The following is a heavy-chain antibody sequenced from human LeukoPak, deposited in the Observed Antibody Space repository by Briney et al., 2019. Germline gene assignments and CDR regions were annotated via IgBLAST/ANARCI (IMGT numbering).Heavy chain of an antibody. Sequence: GGSLRLSCSASRFSLSSYNMHWVRQAPGKGLEFVSGVSSDWGTTDYADSARDRFTISRDNSKNTLYLQMGSLKVEDMAVYYCARALGAAAGLFFDFWGQGALVTVSS. CDR2: VSSDWGTT. CDR1: RFSLSSYN. CDR3: ARALGAAAGLFFDF. D-gene: IGHD6-13*01. J-gene: IGHJ4*02. V-gene: IGHV3-64*02.